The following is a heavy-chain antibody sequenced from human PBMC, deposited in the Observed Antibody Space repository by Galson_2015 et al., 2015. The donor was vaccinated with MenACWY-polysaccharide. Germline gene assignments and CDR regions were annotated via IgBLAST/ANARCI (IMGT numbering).Heavy chain of an antibody. V-gene: IGHV3-23*01. J-gene: IGHJ4*02. D-gene: IGHD6-19*01. CDR2: IVGSAGST. CDR3: AKIPYSSGLIPFDY. CDR1: GFTFSSYA. Sequence: SLRLSCAASGFTFSSYAMSWVRQAPGKGLEWVSAIVGSAGSTCYADSVKGRFTISRDNSKNTLYLQMNSLRAEDTAVYYCAKIPYSSGLIPFDYWGQGTLVTVSS.